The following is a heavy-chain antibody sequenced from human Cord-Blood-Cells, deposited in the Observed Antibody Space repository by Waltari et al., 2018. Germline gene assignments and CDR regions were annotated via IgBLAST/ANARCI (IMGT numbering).Heavy chain of an antibody. CDR3: ARWKVGTGRSPYWYFDL. D-gene: IGHD1-1*01. V-gene: IGHV4-4*02. CDR1: GGSISSSNW. Sequence: LSITCAVSGGSISSSNWWSWVRQPPGKGLEWIGEIYHSGSTRSNPSIKSRVTISVEKSQHQFSLKLSSVTAADTAVYYCARWKVGTGRSPYWYFDLWGRGTLVTVSS. J-gene: IGHJ2*01. CDR2: IYHSGST.